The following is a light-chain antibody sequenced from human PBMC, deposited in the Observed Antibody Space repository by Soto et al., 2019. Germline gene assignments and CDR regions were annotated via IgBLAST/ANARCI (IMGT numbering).Light chain of an antibody. CDR2: GTS. V-gene: IGKV3-20*01. J-gene: IGKJ5*01. CDR1: QSVSRN. Sequence: EIVMTQSPATLSVSPGERVTLFCRASQSVSRNLAWYQQKPGQAPRLLIYGTSSRATGIPDRFSGSGSGTDFTLTISRLEPEDFAVFYCQQYGSSITFGQGTRLEIK. CDR3: QQYGSSIT.